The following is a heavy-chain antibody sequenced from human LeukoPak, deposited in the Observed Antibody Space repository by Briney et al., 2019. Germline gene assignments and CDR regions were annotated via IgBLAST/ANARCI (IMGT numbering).Heavy chain of an antibody. J-gene: IGHJ3*02. V-gene: IGHV3-23*01. CDR1: GCTFSSYA. CDR2: ISGSGGST. CDR3: ANWPDAFDI. Sequence: AGGSLRLSCAASGCTFSSYAMSWVRQAPGKGLEWVSAISGSGGSTYYADSVKGRFTISRDNSKNTLYLQMNSLRAEDTAVYYRANWPDAFDIWGQGTMVTVSS.